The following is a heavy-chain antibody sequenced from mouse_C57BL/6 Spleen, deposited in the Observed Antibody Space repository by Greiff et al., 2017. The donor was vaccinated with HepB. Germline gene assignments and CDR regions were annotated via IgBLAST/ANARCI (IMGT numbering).Heavy chain of an antibody. CDR3: ARKDYGSSGMDY. Sequence: QVQLQQSGAELVRPGASVKLSCKASGYTFTDYYINWVKQRPGQGLEWIARIYPGSGNTYYKEKFKGKATLTAEKSSSTAYMQLSSLTSEDSAVYFCARKDYGSSGMDYWGQGTSVTVSS. V-gene: IGHV1-76*01. CDR1: GYTFTDYY. CDR2: IYPGSGNT. J-gene: IGHJ4*01. D-gene: IGHD1-1*01.